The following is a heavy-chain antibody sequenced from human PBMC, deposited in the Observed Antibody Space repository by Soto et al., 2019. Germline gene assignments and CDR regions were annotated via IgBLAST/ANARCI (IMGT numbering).Heavy chain of an antibody. Sequence: EVQLVESGGGLVQPGGSLRLSCAGSALTASKNYMSWVRQPPGKGLEWVSVIYSGGTTYYADSVKASFSISRDNSKSPLYLQMDNLRAGDTAVYYCARGGSGSDWDYYGMDVWGQGTTVTVSS. CDR3: ARGGSGSDWDYYGMDV. D-gene: IGHD3-10*01. J-gene: IGHJ6*02. CDR1: ALTASKNY. CDR2: IYSGGTT. V-gene: IGHV3-66*01.